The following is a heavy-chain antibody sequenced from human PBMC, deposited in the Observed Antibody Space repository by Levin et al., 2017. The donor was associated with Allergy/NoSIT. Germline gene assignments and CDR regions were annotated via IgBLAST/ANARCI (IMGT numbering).Heavy chain of an antibody. CDR1: GFTFSSYS. V-gene: IGHV3-21*01. J-gene: IGHJ4*02. CDR3: ARARIAAAGTECYFDY. D-gene: IGHD6-13*01. Sequence: GGSLRLSCAASGFTFSSYSMNWVRQAPGKGLEWVSSISSSSSYIYYADSVKGRFTISRDNAKNSLYLQMNSLRAEDTAVYYCARARIAAAGTECYFDYWGQGTLVTVSS. CDR2: ISSSSSYI.